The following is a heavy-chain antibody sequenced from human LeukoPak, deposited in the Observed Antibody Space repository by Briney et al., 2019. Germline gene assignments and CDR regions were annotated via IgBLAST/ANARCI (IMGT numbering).Heavy chain of an antibody. J-gene: IGHJ5*01. CDR1: GFTFSSYW. CDR3: ARTEGTVAYDS. Sequence: PGGSLRLSCAASGFTFSSYWMHWVRQAPGKGLVWVSRINSDWSGTIYADAVRGRFTISRDNAKNTLYLQVNSLRAEDTAVYYCARTEGTVAYDSWGQGTLVTVSS. V-gene: IGHV3-74*01. D-gene: IGHD4-23*01. CDR2: INSDWSGT.